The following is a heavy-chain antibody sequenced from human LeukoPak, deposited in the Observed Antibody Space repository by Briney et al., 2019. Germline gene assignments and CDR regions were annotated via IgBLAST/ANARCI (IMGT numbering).Heavy chain of an antibody. Sequence: GGSLRLSCAVSGFTFSSYWMNWVRQAPGKGLEWVASISQDGGEKSYVDSVKGRFTISRDNTKNSLYLQINSLRAEDTAVYYCARDGTAAGLYFDLSGAGNLVTVSS. CDR3: ARDGTAAGLYFDL. J-gene: IGHJ4*01. D-gene: IGHD6-13*01. CDR2: ISQDGGEK. CDR1: GFTFSSYW. V-gene: IGHV3-7*01.